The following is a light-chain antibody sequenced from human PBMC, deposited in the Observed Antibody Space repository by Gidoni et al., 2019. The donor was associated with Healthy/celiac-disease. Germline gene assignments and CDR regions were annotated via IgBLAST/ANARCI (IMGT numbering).Light chain of an antibody. CDR3: QQYGSSPWT. CDR2: GAS. Sequence: EMVLTQSQGTLSLSPGERATLSCRASQSVSSSYLAWYQQKPGQAPRLLIYGASSRATGIPDRFIGSGSGTDFTLTISRLDPEDFAVYYCQQYGSSPWTFGQGTKVEIK. CDR1: QSVSSSY. V-gene: IGKV3-20*01. J-gene: IGKJ1*01.